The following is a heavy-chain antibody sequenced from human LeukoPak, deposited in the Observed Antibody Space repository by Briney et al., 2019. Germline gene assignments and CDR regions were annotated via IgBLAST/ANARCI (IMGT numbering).Heavy chain of an antibody. CDR1: GGSISSYY. CDR3: ARVGPTTAYYYYGMDV. J-gene: IGHJ6*02. Sequence: KASETLSLTCTVSGGSISSYYWSWIRQPPGKGLEWIGYIYYSGSTNYNPSLKSRVTISVDTSKNQFSLKLSSVTAADTAVYYCARVGPTTAYYYYGMDVWGQRTTVTVSS. V-gene: IGHV4-59*01. CDR2: IYYSGST. D-gene: IGHD4-11*01.